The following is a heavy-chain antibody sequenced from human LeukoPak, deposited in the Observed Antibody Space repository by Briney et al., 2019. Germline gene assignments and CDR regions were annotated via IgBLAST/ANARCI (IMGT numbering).Heavy chain of an antibody. CDR3: AREVGSGPQTFDY. V-gene: IGHV4-59*01. CDR1: GGSISSYY. D-gene: IGHD2-15*01. J-gene: IGHJ4*02. Sequence: SETLSLTCTVSGGSISSYYWSWIRQPPGKGLEWIGYIYYSGSTNYNPSLKSRVTISVDTSKNQFSLKLSSVTAADTAVYYCAREVGSGPQTFDYWGQGTLVTVSS. CDR2: IYYSGST.